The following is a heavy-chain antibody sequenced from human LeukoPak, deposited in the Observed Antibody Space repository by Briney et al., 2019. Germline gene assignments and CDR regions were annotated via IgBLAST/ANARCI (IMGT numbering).Heavy chain of an antibody. J-gene: IGHJ6*02. CDR2: ISGSGGST. V-gene: IGHV3-23*01. Sequence: GGSLRLSCAASGFTFSSYAMSWVRQAPGKGLERVSAISGSGGSTYYADSVKGRFTISRDNSKNTLYLQMNSLRAEDTAVYYCAINRTPLLDATYYYYYGMDVWGQGTTVTVSS. D-gene: IGHD2/OR15-2a*01. CDR1: GFTFSSYA. CDR3: AINRTPLLDATYYYYYGMDV.